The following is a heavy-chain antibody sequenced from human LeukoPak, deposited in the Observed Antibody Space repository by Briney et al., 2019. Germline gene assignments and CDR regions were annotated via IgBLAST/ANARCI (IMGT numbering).Heavy chain of an antibody. J-gene: IGHJ3*02. CDR3: AREPHCSDTSCYFGNAFDI. Sequence: SETLSLTCTVSGDSISSSNSYWGWIRQPPGKGLEWIGSIYYSGNTYYNASLKSRVTISVDTSKNQFSLKLSSVTAADTAVYYCAREPHCSDTSCYFGNAFDIWGQGTMVTVSS. CDR1: GDSISSSNSY. CDR2: IYYSGNT. V-gene: IGHV4-39*02. D-gene: IGHD2-2*01.